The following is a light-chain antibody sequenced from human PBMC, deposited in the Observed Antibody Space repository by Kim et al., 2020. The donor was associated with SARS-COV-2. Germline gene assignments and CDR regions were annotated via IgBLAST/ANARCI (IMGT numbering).Light chain of an antibody. V-gene: IGKV1-12*01. CDR1: QDVNTR. CDR2: GAS. J-gene: IGKJ5*01. Sequence: DIQMTQSPSSMSASVGDRVTITCRASQDVNTRIAWYQQKPGRAPKLLIYGASTLQSGVPSRFSGSGSGTDFSLTITSLQPEDFATYCWQQADSFPFAFGQGTRLEIK. CDR3: QQADSFPFA.